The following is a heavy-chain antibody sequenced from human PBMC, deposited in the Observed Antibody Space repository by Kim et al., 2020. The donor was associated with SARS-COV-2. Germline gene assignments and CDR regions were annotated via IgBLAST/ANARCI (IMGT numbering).Heavy chain of an antibody. CDR1: GFTFSDYY. V-gene: IGHV3-11*01. Sequence: GGSLRLSCAASGFTFSDYYMSWIRQAPGKGLEWVSYISSSGSTIYYADSVKGRFTISRDNAKNSLYLQMNSLRAEDTAVYYCARLSMGYYYDSSGYYQLDYWGQGTLVTVSS. D-gene: IGHD3-22*01. J-gene: IGHJ4*02. CDR2: ISSSGSTI. CDR3: ARLSMGYYYDSSGYYQLDY.